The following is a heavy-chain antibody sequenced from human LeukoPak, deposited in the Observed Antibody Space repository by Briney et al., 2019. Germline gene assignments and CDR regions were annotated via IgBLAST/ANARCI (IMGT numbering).Heavy chain of an antibody. CDR3: ARRHYDILTGPDY. CDR2: IYPGDSET. CDR1: GYRFTSYW. V-gene: IGHV5-51*01. Sequence: GGSLEISCKGSGYRFTSYWIGWVRQVPGKGLEWMGIIYPGDSETRYSPSFQGQVTISADKSISTAYLQWSSLKASDTAIYYCARRHYDILTGPDYWGQGTLVTVSS. J-gene: IGHJ4*02. D-gene: IGHD3-9*01.